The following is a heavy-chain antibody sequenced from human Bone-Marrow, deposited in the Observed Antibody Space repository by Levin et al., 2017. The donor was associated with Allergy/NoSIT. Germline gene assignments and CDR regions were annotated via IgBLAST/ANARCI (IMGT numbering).Heavy chain of an antibody. J-gene: IGHJ6*02. D-gene: IGHD2-2*01. CDR1: GFTFSSYW. V-gene: IGHV3-7*01. CDR2: IKQDGSEK. Sequence: GESLKISCAASGFTFSSYWMSWVRQAPGKGLEWVANIKQDGSEKYYVDSVKGRFTISRDNAKNSLYLQMNSLRAEDTAVYYCARDPPLYCSSTSCYYYYYYGMDGWGQGTTVTVSS. CDR3: ARDPPLYCSSTSCYYYYYYGMDG.